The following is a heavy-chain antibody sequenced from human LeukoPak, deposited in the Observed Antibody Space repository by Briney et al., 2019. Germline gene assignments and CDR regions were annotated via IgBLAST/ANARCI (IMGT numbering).Heavy chain of an antibody. CDR1: GGSISSGDYY. V-gene: IGHV4-30-4*01. Sequence: SETLSLTCTVSGGSISSGDYYWSWIRQPPGKGLEWIGYIYYSGSTYYNPSLKSRVTISVDTSKNQFSLKLSSVTAADTAVYYCASVAGTEGYFDYWGQGTLVTVSS. D-gene: IGHD6-19*01. CDR2: IYYSGST. J-gene: IGHJ4*02. CDR3: ASVAGTEGYFDY.